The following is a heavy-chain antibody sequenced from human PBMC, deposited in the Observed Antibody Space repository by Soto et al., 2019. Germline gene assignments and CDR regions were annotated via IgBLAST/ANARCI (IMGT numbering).Heavy chain of an antibody. Sequence: PGGSLRLSCAASGFTVSSNYMSWVRQAPGKGLEWVSVIYSGGSTYYADSVKGRFTISRDNSKNTLYLQMNSLRAEDTAVYYCAIVFYATATTGIYTLFPLDS. V-gene: IGHV3-53*01. J-gene: IGHJ5*01. CDR1: GFTVSSNY. CDR2: IYSGGST. D-gene: IGHD4-17*01. CDR3: AIVFYATATTGIYTLFPLDS.